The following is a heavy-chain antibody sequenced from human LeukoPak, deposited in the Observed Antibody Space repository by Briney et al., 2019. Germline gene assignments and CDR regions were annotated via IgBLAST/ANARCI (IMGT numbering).Heavy chain of an antibody. D-gene: IGHD3-22*01. Sequence: SVKVSCKASGGTFNSYAISWVRQAPGQGLEWMGEIIPIFGTTNYARKFRGRVTLTADKSTRTAYMELSSLRSEDTAVYYCARDEGSSGYYSENNWGQGTLVTVSS. CDR3: ARDEGSSGYYSENN. CDR1: GGTFNSYA. V-gene: IGHV1-69*06. CDR2: IIPIFGTT. J-gene: IGHJ4*02.